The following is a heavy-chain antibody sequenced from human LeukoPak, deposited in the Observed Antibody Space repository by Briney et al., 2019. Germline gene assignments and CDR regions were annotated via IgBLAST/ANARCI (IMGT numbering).Heavy chain of an antibody. CDR3: ASSVSMGWFGEFDT. CDR1: GGSISSSSYY. D-gene: IGHD3-10*01. J-gene: IGHJ5*02. CDR2: IYYSGGT. Sequence: SETLSLTCTVSGGSISSSSYYWGWIRQPLGKGLEWIGSIYYSGGTYYNPSLKSRVTISVDTSKNQVSLKLTSVTAADTAVYYCASSVSMGWFGEFDTWNQGTLVTVSS. V-gene: IGHV4-39*07.